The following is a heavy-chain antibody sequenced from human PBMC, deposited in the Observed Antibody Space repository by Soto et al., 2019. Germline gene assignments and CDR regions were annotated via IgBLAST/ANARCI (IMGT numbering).Heavy chain of an antibody. CDR3: AKGSGWYYF. CDR1: GGSLNSDY. J-gene: IGHJ4*02. V-gene: IGHV4-59*08. D-gene: IGHD6-19*01. CDR2: FHYSGSS. Sequence: SETLSLTCTVSGGSLNSDYWSWVRQPPGKGLEWIAYFHYSGSSSHNPSLNSRVTISVDMPNSQVSLNLRSVTAADTAVYYCAKGSGWYYFWGQGTLVTSPQ.